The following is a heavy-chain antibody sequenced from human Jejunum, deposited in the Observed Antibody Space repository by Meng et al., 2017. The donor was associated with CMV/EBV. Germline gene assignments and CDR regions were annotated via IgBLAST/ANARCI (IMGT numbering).Heavy chain of an antibody. V-gene: IGHV3-11*01. Sequence: TFSDYYMSWIRQAPGKGLEWVSYISRSGDSIYYAESVKGRFTISRDNGKNSLYLQMNSLRAEDTAVYYCARDITIVRGLSIWNKWFDPWGQGSLVTVSS. D-gene: IGHD3-10*01. CDR2: ISRSGDSI. CDR3: ARDITIVRGLSIWNKWFDP. CDR1: TFSDYY. J-gene: IGHJ5*02.